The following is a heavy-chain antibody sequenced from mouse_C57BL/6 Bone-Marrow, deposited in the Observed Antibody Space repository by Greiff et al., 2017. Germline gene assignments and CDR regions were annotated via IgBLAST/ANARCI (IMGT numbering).Heavy chain of an antibody. J-gene: IGHJ2*01. CDR1: GFSLTSYG. V-gene: IGHV2-2*01. D-gene: IGHD2-3*01. CDR2: ICSGGST. CDR3: ARHGYYYFDY. Sequence: VQLQESGPGLVQPSQSLSITCTVSGFSLTSYGVHWVRQSPGKGLEWLGVICSGGSTDYNAAFISRLSISKDNSKNKVFFKMNSLQADDTARYYCARHGYYYFDYWGQGNALTVSS.